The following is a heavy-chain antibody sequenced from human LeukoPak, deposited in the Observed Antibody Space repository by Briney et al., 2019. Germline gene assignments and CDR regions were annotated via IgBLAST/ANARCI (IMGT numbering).Heavy chain of an antibody. J-gene: IGHJ4*02. CDR3: VTDITFYDNVRGSYRYKGGY. CDR1: GFTFSSYA. CDR2: VKSKADGETL. V-gene: IGHV3-15*01. Sequence: GGSLRLSCAASGFTFSSYAMSWVRQAPGKGLEWVGRVKSKADGETLDYAAPVKGRFIISRDDSKSTLPLQMNSLNTADTAVYYCVTDITFYDNVRGSYRYKGGYWGQGALVTVSS. D-gene: IGHD3-16*02.